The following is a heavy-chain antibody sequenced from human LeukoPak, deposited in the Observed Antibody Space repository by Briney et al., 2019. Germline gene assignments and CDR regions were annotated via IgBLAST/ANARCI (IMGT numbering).Heavy chain of an antibody. D-gene: IGHD4-23*01. Sequence: GGSLRLSCAASGFIFNNYAMTWVRQAPGKGLEWVSVIGSDGGGIQYADSVKGRFSIPRDNSKNTLYLQMNSLRTEDTAVYYCAKYAPPTTVVTRFFDYWGQGSLVTVSS. CDR2: IGSDGGGI. CDR3: AKYAPPTTVVTRFFDY. J-gene: IGHJ4*02. CDR1: GFIFNNYA. V-gene: IGHV3-23*01.